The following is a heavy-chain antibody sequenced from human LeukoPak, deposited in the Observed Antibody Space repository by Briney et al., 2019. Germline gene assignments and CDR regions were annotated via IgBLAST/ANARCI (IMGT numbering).Heavy chain of an antibody. V-gene: IGHV3-21*01. Sequence: GGSLRLSCAASGFTFSSYSMNWVRQAPGKGLEWVSSISSSSSSYIYYADSVKGRFTISRDNAKNSLYLQMNSLRAEDTAVYYCARDPGTDSSGHTWYFDLWGRGTLVTVSS. CDR3: ARDPGTDSSGHTWYFDL. D-gene: IGHD3-22*01. J-gene: IGHJ2*01. CDR2: ISSSSSSYI. CDR1: GFTFSSYS.